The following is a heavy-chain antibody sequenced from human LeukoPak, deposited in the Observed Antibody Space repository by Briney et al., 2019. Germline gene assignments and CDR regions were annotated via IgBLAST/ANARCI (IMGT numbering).Heavy chain of an antibody. V-gene: IGHV4-39*01. J-gene: IGHJ3*02. Sequence: SETLSLTCTVSGGSISSSSYYWGWIRQPPGKGLEWIGSIYYSGSTYYNPSLKSRVTISVDTSKNQFSLKLSSVTAADTAVYYCATIPRYYDILTGYYKYAFDIWGQGTMVTVSS. CDR3: ATIPRYYDILTGYYKYAFDI. CDR1: GGSISSSSYY. CDR2: IYYSGST. D-gene: IGHD3-9*01.